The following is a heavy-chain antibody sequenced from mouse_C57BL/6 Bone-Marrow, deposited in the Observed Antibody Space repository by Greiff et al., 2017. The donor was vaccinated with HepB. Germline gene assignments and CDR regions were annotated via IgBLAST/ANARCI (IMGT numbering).Heavy chain of an antibody. CDR3: ARNYGSSYYAMDY. CDR2: IYPGSGNT. CDR1: GYSFTSYY. Sequence: QVQLQQSGPELVKPGASVKISCKASGYSFTSYYIHWVKQRPGQGLEWIGWIYPGSGNTKYNEKFKGKATLTADTSSSTAYMQRSSLTSEDSAVYYCARNYGSSYYAMDYWGQGTSVTVSS. J-gene: IGHJ4*01. V-gene: IGHV1-66*01. D-gene: IGHD1-1*01.